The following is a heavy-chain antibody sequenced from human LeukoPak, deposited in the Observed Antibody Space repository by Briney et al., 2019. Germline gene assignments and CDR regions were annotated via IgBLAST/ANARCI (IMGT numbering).Heavy chain of an antibody. CDR3: ARVGYSSSWYMPEYFQH. Sequence: PSETLSLTCTVSGGSISSSSYYWGWIRQPPGKGLEWIGSIYYSGSTYYNPSLKSRVTISVDTSKNQFSLKLSSVTAADTAVYYCARVGYSSSWYMPEYFQHWGQGTLVTDSS. V-gene: IGHV4-39*07. J-gene: IGHJ1*01. CDR1: GGSISSSSYY. D-gene: IGHD6-13*01. CDR2: IYYSGST.